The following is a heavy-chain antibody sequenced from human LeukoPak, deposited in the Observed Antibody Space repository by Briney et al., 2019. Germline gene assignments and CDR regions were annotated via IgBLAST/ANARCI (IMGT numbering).Heavy chain of an antibody. V-gene: IGHV3-33*01. CDR2: IWYDGSNR. Sequence: PGGSLRLSCAASGFTFRGNGMHWVRQAPGKGLEWVAIIWYDGSNRYYADSVKGRFTISRDNSKNTLFLQMNSLTAEDTAVYYCARDQGTSVTAVVGGHFDYWGPGTLVTVSS. J-gene: IGHJ4*02. CDR3: ARDQGTSVTAVVGGHFDY. CDR1: GFTFRGNG. D-gene: IGHD4-17*01.